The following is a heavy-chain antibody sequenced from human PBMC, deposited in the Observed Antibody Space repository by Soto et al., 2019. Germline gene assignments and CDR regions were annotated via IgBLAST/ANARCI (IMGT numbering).Heavy chain of an antibody. J-gene: IGHJ4*02. D-gene: IGHD2-21*02. V-gene: IGHV1-3*05. Sequence: QVQLVQSGAEEKKPGASVKVSCKASGYTFTRYAMHWVRQAPGQRLEWMGWINDGNGNTNYAHKFQGRVTITSDTSASTAYMELSSLRSEDTAVYYCASSIVVVTALDYWCQGTLVTVSS. CDR2: INDGNGNT. CDR3: ASSIVVVTALDY. CDR1: GYTFTRYA.